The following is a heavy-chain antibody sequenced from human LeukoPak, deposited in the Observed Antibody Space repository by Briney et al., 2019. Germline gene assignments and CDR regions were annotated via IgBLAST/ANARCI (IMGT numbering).Heavy chain of an antibody. CDR1: GFTFSSYW. J-gene: IGHJ3*02. D-gene: IGHD1-26*01. Sequence: PGGSLRLSCAASGFTFSSYWMSWVRQAPGKGLEWVANIKQDGSEKYYVDSVKGRFTISRDNAKNSLYLQMNSLRAEDTAVYYCARDLRGWGGSRGFDIWGQGTMVTVSS. V-gene: IGHV3-7*01. CDR2: IKQDGSEK. CDR3: ARDLRGWGGSRGFDI.